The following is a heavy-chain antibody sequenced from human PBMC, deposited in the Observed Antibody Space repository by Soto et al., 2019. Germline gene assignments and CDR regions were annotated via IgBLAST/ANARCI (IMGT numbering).Heavy chain of an antibody. D-gene: IGHD3-10*01. J-gene: IGHJ5*02. CDR2: INAGNGNT. Sequence: QVQLVQSGAEAKKPGASVKVSCKASGYTFTSYAMHWVRQAPGQRLEWMGWINAGNGNTKYSQKFQGRVTITRDTSASTAYMELSSLRSEDTAVYYCTVLRESNWFDPWGQGTLVTVAS. CDR3: TVLRESNWFDP. V-gene: IGHV1-3*01. CDR1: GYTFTSYA.